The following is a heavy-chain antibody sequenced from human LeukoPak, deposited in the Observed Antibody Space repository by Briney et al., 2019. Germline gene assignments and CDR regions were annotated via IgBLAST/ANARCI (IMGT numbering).Heavy chain of an antibody. J-gene: IGHJ4*02. D-gene: IGHD6-19*01. V-gene: IGHV4-59*01. Sequence: SETLSLTCTVSGGSISSYYWSWIRQPPGKGLEWIGYIYYSGSTNYNPSLKSRVTISVDTSKNQFSLKLSSVTAADTAVYYCARGLSEIAVAGTPAFDYWGQGTLVTVSS. CDR1: GGSISSYY. CDR2: IYYSGST. CDR3: ARGLSEIAVAGTPAFDY.